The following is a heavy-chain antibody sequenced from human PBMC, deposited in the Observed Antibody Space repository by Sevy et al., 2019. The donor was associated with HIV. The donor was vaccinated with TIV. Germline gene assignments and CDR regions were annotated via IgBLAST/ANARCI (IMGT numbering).Heavy chain of an antibody. J-gene: IGHJ4*02. D-gene: IGHD3-22*01. CDR2: ISGSGGSGDKT. Sequence: GGSLRLSCAASGFTFSNYAMNWVRQAPGKGLEWVSGISGSGGSGDKTNYADSVKGGFTISRDDPKNSLYLQLNSLRDEDTAIYYCARKYDSSGYFDYWGQGTLVTVSS. CDR3: ARKYDSSGYFDY. CDR1: GFTFSNYA. V-gene: IGHV3-23*01.